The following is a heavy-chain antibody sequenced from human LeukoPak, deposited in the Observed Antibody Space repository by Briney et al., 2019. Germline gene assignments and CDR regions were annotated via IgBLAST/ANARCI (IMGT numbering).Heavy chain of an antibody. J-gene: IGHJ3*02. CDR3: AREKVGLLWFGESHDAFDI. CDR2: INDDETST. CDR1: GFSFSSSW. Sequence: GGSLRLSCAASGFSFSSSWMHWVRQVPGKGLEWVSRINDDETSTTYAESVKGRFTISRDNAKNTLFLQMNSLRAEDTAVYYCAREKVGLLWFGESHDAFDIWGQGTMVTVSS. D-gene: IGHD3-10*01. V-gene: IGHV3-74*01.